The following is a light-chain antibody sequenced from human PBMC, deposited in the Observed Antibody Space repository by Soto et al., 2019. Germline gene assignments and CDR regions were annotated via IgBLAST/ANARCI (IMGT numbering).Light chain of an antibody. Sequence: QSALTQPASVSGSHGQSITISCTGTSSDVGGYNYVSWYQQFPGKAPKLMIYEVSNRPSGVSDRFSGSKSGNTTSLTISGLQAEDEANYYCSSYTTSNTLVFGGGTKLTVL. CDR2: EVS. CDR1: SSDVGGYNY. CDR3: SSYTTSNTLV. J-gene: IGLJ3*02. V-gene: IGLV2-14*01.